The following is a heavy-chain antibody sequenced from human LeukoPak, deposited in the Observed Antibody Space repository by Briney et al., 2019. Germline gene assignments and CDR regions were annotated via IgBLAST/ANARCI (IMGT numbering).Heavy chain of an antibody. CDR1: GYTFTSYD. CDR3: ARVSRYYYDSSAER. J-gene: IGHJ4*02. CDR2: TNPNSGNT. Sequence: ASVKVSCKASGYTFTSYDINWVRQATGQGLEWMGWTNPNSGNTGYAQKFQGRVTMTRNTSISTAYMELSSLRSEDTAVYYCARVSRYYYDSSAERWGQGTLVTVSS. V-gene: IGHV1-8*01. D-gene: IGHD3-22*01.